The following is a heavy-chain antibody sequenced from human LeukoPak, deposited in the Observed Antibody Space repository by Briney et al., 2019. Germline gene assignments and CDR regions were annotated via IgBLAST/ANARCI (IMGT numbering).Heavy chain of an antibody. V-gene: IGHV3-7*01. CDR2: IKQDGSEK. Sequence: GGSLRLSCAASGFTFSSYWMSWVRQAPGKGLEWVANIKQDGSEKYYVDSVKGRFAMSRDNAKNSVDLQLNSLRAEDTAVYYCARDRWILDCWGQGTLVTVSS. J-gene: IGHJ4*02. D-gene: IGHD5-12*01. CDR1: GFTFSSYW. CDR3: ARDRWILDC.